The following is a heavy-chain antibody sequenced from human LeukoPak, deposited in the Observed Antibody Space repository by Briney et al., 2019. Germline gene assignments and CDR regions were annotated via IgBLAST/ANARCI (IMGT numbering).Heavy chain of an antibody. J-gene: IGHJ5*02. CDR3: ARPPIFDNWFDP. V-gene: IGHV6-1*01. Sequence: SQTLSLTCAISGDSVSGNSVAWNWIRQSPSRGLEWLGRTYYRSKWYSDYAVSMKSRITINPDTSKNQFSLQLNSVTPEDTAVYYCARPPIFDNWFDPWGQGTLVTVSS. D-gene: IGHD3-9*01. CDR1: GDSVSGNSVA. CDR2: TYYRSKWYS.